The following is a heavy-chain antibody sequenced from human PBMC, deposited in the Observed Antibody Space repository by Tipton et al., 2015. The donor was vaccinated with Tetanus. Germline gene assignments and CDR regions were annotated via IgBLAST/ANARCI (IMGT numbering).Heavy chain of an antibody. CDR3: ARDAGPDYIWGNYRFPFDS. V-gene: IGHV1-2*02. J-gene: IGHJ4*02. CDR1: GYTFTDYY. CDR2: IKPSSGAT. Sequence: QLVQSGAEVKKPGASVRVSCKASGYTFTDYYIHWVRQTPRQGLEWLGWIKPSSGATKYAQMFQGRVTLTRDTSISTAYMELSSLTSDDTAGYYCARDAGPDYIWGNYRFPFDSWGQGTLVTVSS. D-gene: IGHD3-16*02.